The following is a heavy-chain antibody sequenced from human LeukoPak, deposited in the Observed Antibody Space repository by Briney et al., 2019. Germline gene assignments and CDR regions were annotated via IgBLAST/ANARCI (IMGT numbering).Heavy chain of an antibody. CDR1: GYTFTAYY. Sequence: ASVKVSCKASGYTFTAYYMHWVRQAPGQGLEWLGWINPNTGDTNYAQKLQGRVTMTTDTSTSTAYMELRSLRSDDTAVYYCARGHIAAAGTEYWGQGTLVTVSS. V-gene: IGHV1-18*01. D-gene: IGHD6-13*01. CDR2: INPNTGDT. CDR3: ARGHIAAAGTEY. J-gene: IGHJ4*02.